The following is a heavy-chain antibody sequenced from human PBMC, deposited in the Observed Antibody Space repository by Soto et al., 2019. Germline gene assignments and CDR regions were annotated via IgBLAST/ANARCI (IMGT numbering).Heavy chain of an antibody. CDR1: GVTVGNNY. Sequence: EVRLVESGGGLVQPGGSLRLSCAASGVTVGNNYMSWVRQAPGTGLEWVSGTYSGGDTRSADSVKGRFTMSRDSTKNTVYLQMDSLRAEDTAVYFCARNVPVTGLGYWGQGSLVTVSS. D-gene: IGHD4-17*01. CDR2: TYSGGDT. V-gene: IGHV3-66*01. CDR3: ARNVPVTGLGY. J-gene: IGHJ4*02.